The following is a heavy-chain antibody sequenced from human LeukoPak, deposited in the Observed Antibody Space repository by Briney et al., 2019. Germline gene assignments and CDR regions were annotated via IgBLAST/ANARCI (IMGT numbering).Heavy chain of an antibody. Sequence: ASVKVSCKASGYTFTSYAMNWVRQAPGQGLEWMGWINPNSGGTNYAQKFQGRVTMTRDTSISTAYMELSRLRSDDTAVYYCARDYGSGSYVGYWGQGTLVTVSS. V-gene: IGHV1-2*02. CDR3: ARDYGSGSYVGY. D-gene: IGHD3-10*01. J-gene: IGHJ4*02. CDR2: INPNSGGT. CDR1: GYTFTSYA.